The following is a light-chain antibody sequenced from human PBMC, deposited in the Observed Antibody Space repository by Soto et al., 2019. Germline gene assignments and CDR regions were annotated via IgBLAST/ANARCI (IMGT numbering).Light chain of an antibody. J-gene: IGKJ1*01. CDR3: QHYNKWYLCT. CDR2: GAS. CDR1: QSVSSN. Sequence: EIVMTQSPATLSVSPGERATLSCRASQSVSSNLAWYQHKPGQAPRLLIYGASTMDTGIAARFSGSWSGRDLILTISVLKSDDFAVYCYQHYNKWYLCTFGHGTNVEI. V-gene: IGKV3-15*01.